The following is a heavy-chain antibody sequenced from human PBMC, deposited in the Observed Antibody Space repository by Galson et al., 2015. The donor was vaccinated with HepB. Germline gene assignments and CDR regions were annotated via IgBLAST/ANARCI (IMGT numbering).Heavy chain of an antibody. V-gene: IGHV3-30*18. Sequence: SLRLSCAASGFTFSSYGMHWVRQAPGKGLEWVAVISYDGSNKYYADSVKGRFTISRDNSKNTLYLQMNSLRAEDTAVYYCAKPPHGGSCYSCYFDYWGQGTLVTVSS. CDR2: ISYDGSNK. CDR3: AKPPHGGSCYSCYFDY. CDR1: GFTFSSYG. J-gene: IGHJ4*02. D-gene: IGHD2-15*01.